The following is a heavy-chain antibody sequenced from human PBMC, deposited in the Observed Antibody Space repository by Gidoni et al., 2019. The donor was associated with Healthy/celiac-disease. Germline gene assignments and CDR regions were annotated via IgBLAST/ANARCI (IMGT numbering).Heavy chain of an antibody. Sequence: EVQLVESGGGLVQPGGSLRLSCAASGFTVRSNYMSWVRQAPGKGLEWVSVIYSGGSTYYADSVKGRFTISRDNSKNTLYLQMNSLRAEDTAVYYCARFRGGGTEYYYYYGMDVWGQGTTVTVSS. CDR1: GFTVRSNY. J-gene: IGHJ6*02. V-gene: IGHV3-66*01. CDR3: ARFRGGGTEYYYYYGMDV. CDR2: IYSGGST. D-gene: IGHD1-26*01.